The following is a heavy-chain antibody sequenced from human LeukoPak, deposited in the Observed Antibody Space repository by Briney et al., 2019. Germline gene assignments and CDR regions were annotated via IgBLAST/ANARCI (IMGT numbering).Heavy chain of an antibody. J-gene: IGHJ4*02. V-gene: IGHV3-7*01. CDR1: GLTFSNYW. Sequence: PGGSLRLSCVVSGLTFSNYWMSWLRQAPGKGLEWVATMNRDGSETFYVDSVKGRFTISRDNAKNPLFLQMNDLTVEDTGVYYCARSHGHSVDYGGQGPLLTVSS. D-gene: IGHD5-18*01. CDR3: ARSHGHSVDY. CDR2: MNRDGSET.